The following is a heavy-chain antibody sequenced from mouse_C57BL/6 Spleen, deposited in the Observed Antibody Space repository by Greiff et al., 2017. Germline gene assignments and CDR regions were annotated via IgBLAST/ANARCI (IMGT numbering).Heavy chain of an antibody. CDR2: ISDGGSYT. D-gene: IGHD2-3*01. J-gene: IGHJ3*01. V-gene: IGHV5-4*01. CDR3: ARDGVTTRFAY. CDR1: GFTFSSYA. Sequence: EVQRVESGGGLVKPGGSLKLSCAASGFTFSSYAMSWVRQTPEKRLEWVATISDGGSYTYYPDNVKGRFTISRDNAKNNLYLQMSHLKSEDTAMYYCARDGVTTRFAYGGQGTLVTVSA.